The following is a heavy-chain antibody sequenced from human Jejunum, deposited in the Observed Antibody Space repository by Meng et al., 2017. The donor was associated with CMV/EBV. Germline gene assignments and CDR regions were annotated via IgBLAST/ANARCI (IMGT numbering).Heavy chain of an antibody. CDR3: ARGGNFDP. Sequence: QVEVVKDGSELKKHGASVKVCCKASGYTFSTYTINWVRQAHGRGLEWMGWISTNTGTTTYTQGFTGRFVFSLDTSVSTAKLQISSPKAEDTAVYYCARGGNFDPWGQGTLVTVSS. J-gene: IGHJ5*02. D-gene: IGHD2/OR15-2a*01. V-gene: IGHV7-4-1*02. CDR1: GYTFSTYT. CDR2: ISTNTGTT.